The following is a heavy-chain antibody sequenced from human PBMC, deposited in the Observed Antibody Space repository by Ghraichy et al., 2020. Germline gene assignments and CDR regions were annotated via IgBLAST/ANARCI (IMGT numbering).Heavy chain of an antibody. CDR3: ATLRANSGWERHYFDY. CDR2: FDPEDGET. V-gene: IGHV1-24*01. Sequence: ASVKVSCKVSGYTLTELSMHWVRQAPGKGLEWMGGFDPEDGETIYAQKFQGRVTMTEDTSTDTAYMELSSLRSEDTAVYYCATLRANSGWERHYFDYWGQGTLVTVSS. D-gene: IGHD6-19*01. CDR1: GYTLTELS. J-gene: IGHJ4*02.